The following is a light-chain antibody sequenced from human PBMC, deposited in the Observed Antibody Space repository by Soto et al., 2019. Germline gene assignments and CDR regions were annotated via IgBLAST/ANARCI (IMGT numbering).Light chain of an antibody. CDR3: QQYNSYLRSS. J-gene: IGKJ1*01. CDR1: QSISSW. Sequence: DIQMTQSPSTLSASVGDRVTITCRASQSISSWLAWYQQKPGKAPKLLIYKASSLERGVPSSFSGSGSGTEFSLTISSLQPDDFATYYCQQYNSYLRSSFGQGTKVEIK. V-gene: IGKV1-5*03. CDR2: KAS.